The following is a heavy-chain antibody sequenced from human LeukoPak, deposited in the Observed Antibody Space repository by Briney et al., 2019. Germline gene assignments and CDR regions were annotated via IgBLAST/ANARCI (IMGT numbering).Heavy chain of an antibody. Sequence: LETLSLTCTVSGGSISSYYWSWIRQPPGKGLGWIGYIYDSGSTNYNPSLKSRVTISVDTSKNQFSLKLSSVTAADTAVYYCARVGTDYDFWSGYPIRWFDPWGQGTLVTVSS. D-gene: IGHD3-3*01. CDR3: ARVGTDYDFWSGYPIRWFDP. CDR1: GGSISSYY. CDR2: IYDSGST. V-gene: IGHV4-59*01. J-gene: IGHJ5*02.